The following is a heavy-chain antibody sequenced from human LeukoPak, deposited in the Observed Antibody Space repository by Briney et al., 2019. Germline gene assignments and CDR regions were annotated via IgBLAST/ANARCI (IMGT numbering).Heavy chain of an antibody. Sequence: GGSLRLSCAASGFTFSNAWMSWVRQAPGKGLEWVGRIKSKTDGGTTDYAAPVKGRFTISRDDSKNTLYLQMNSLKTEDTAVYYCTTESTVTTAGVYWGQGTLVTVSS. CDR2: IKSKTDGGTT. V-gene: IGHV3-15*01. CDR3: TTESTVTTAGVY. J-gene: IGHJ4*02. CDR1: GFTFSNAW. D-gene: IGHD4-11*01.